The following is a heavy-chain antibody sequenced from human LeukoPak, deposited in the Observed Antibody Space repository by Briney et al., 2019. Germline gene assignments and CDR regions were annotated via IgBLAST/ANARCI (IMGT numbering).Heavy chain of an antibody. J-gene: IGHJ4*02. Sequence: PGGSLRLSCAASGFTFSSYDMKWVRQAPGKGLEWVSHISGSGGNIGYADSVKGRFTISRDNAKNSLYLQMNSLRVEDTAVYYCAREGGFYRPLDYSGQGTLVTVSS. CDR1: GFTFSSYD. CDR2: ISGSGGNI. CDR3: AREGGFYRPLDY. D-gene: IGHD3-3*01. V-gene: IGHV3-48*03.